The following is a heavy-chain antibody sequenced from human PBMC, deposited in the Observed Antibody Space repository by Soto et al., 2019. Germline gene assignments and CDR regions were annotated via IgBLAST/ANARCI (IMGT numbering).Heavy chain of an antibody. CDR1: GFSISRYW. CDR2: IVQDGTDR. Sequence: GGSLRLSCEAGSGFSISRYWMAWVRQAPGKGLEWVANIVQDGTDRYYLDSVTGRFTISRDNARNSMYLQMNSLRIEDTAVYYCARALADGMDVWGQGTTVTVSS. CDR3: ARALADGMDV. D-gene: IGHD3-3*02. J-gene: IGHJ6*02. V-gene: IGHV3-7*03.